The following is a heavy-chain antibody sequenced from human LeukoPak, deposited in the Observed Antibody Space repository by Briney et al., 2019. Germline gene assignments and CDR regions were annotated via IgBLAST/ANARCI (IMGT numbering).Heavy chain of an antibody. CDR3: ARDYGRSRDYGMDV. J-gene: IGHJ6*02. Sequence: GGSLRLSCAASGFTFSNYWMHWVRQAPGKGLVWVSRINSDGSSTTYADSVKGRFTISRDNAKNTLYLQMNSLRAEDTAVYYCARDYGRSRDYGMDVWGQGTTVTVSS. D-gene: IGHD3-10*01. CDR1: GFTFSNYW. V-gene: IGHV3-74*01. CDR2: INSDGSST.